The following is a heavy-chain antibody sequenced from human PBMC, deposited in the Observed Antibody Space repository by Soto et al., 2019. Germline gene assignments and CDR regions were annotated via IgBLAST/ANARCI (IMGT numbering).Heavy chain of an antibody. CDR3: ARTRITMVRGVINYYYGMDV. CDR2: IIPILGIA. CDR1: GGTFSSYT. Sequence: SVKVSWKASGGTFSSYTISWVRQAPGQGLEWMGRIIPILGIANYAQKFQGRVTITADKSTSAAYMELSSLRSEDTAVYYCARTRITMVRGVINYYYGMDVWGQGTTVTVSS. V-gene: IGHV1-69*02. J-gene: IGHJ6*02. D-gene: IGHD3-10*01.